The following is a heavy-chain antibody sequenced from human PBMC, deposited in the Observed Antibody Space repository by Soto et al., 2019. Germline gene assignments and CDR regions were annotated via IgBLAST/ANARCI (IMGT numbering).Heavy chain of an antibody. CDR2: TYYRSKWYN. CDR1: GDSVSSNSAA. V-gene: IGHV6-1*01. CDR3: ARDSIAAAGNGYNWFDP. J-gene: IGHJ5*02. D-gene: IGHD6-13*01. Sequence: LSQTLSLTCAISGDSVSSNSAAWNWIRQSPSRGLEWLGRTYYRSKWYNDYAVSVKSRITINPDTSKNQFSLQLNSVTPEDTAVYYCARDSIAAAGNGYNWFDPWGQGTLVTVSS.